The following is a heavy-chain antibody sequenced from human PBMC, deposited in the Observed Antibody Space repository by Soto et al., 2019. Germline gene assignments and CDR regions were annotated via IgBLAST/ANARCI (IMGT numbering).Heavy chain of an antibody. CDR1: GFSLTTDGVG. Sequence: QITLKESGPTLVKPTQTLTLTCNFSGFSLTTDGVGVGWVRQPPGGALEWLSLIYWDDDERDSPSLKTRLTITNDPSKNQVDLIMTNMDPVDTATYYCAHSRNLITEDAQVGDFDYWGQGILVTVSS. V-gene: IGHV2-5*02. D-gene: IGHD3-10*01. J-gene: IGHJ4*02. CDR3: AHSRNLITEDAQVGDFDY. CDR2: IYWDDDE.